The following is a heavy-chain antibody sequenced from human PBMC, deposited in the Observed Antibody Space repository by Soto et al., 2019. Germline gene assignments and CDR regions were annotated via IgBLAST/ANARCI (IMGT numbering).Heavy chain of an antibody. Sequence: PGGSLRLSCAASGFTFSSFGMHWVRQAPGKGLEWGAFIRYTGSYKYYADSVKGRFTISRDNSKNTVSLQMNSLRAEDTAVYYCARDLLEEPADYYDTKTDGFDIWGQGTMVTV. CDR1: GFTFSSFG. J-gene: IGHJ3*02. CDR2: IRYTGSYK. D-gene: IGHD3-22*01. V-gene: IGHV3-30*02. CDR3: ARDLLEEPADYYDTKTDGFDI.